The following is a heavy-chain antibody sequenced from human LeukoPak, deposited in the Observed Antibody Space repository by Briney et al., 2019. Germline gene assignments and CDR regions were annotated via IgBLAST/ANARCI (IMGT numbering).Heavy chain of an antibody. V-gene: IGHV1-2*02. CDR3: ARDRTHTALLDY. J-gene: IGHJ4*02. CDR2: INPNSGGT. CDR1: GYTFIDYY. D-gene: IGHD5-18*01. Sequence: ASVKVSCKASGYTFIDYYMHWVRQAPGQGLGWMGWINPNSGGTNFAQKFQGRVTMTRDTSISTAYMELSSLRSDDTAVYYCARDRTHTALLDYWGQGTLVTVSS.